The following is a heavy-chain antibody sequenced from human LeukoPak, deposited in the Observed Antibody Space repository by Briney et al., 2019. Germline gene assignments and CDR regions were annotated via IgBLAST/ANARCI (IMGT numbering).Heavy chain of an antibody. J-gene: IGHJ4*02. Sequence: SETLSLTCTVSGGSISSYYWSWIRQPPGKGLEWIAYISYSGDITYNPSLKGRVTISIDSSKNQFSLYLRSVTAADTAVYYCARRISTMTQFDYWGQGTLVTVSS. D-gene: IGHD2-2*01. V-gene: IGHV4-59*01. CDR3: ARRISTMTQFDY. CDR1: GGSISSYY. CDR2: ISYSGDI.